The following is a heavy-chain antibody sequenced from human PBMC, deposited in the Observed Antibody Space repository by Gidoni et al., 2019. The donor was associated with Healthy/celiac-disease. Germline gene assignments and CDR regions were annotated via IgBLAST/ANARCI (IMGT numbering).Heavy chain of an antibody. V-gene: IGHV4-31*03. CDR3: ARVSGYSGYDPIDY. CDR2: IYYSGST. Sequence: QVQLQESGPGLVKPSQTLSLTCTVSGGSISSGGYYWSWIRQHPGKGLEWIGYIYYSGSTYYNPSIKSRVTISVDTSKNQFSLKLSSVTAADTAVYYCARVSGYSGYDPIDYWGQGTLVTVSS. D-gene: IGHD5-12*01. CDR1: GGSISSGGYY. J-gene: IGHJ4*02.